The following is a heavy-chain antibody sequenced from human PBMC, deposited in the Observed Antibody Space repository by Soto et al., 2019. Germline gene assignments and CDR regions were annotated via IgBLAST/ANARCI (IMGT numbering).Heavy chain of an antibody. CDR1: GGSISSFY. V-gene: IGHV4-59*01. D-gene: IGHD3-16*01. J-gene: IGHJ4*02. CDR3: ARGHMITFGNMVFDY. CDR2: IYDSGTT. Sequence: SETLSLTCTVSGGSISSFYWSWIRQPPGKGLEWIGYIYDSGTTNYNPSLKSRVTISVDTSKSQFSLRLSSGTAADTAVYYCARGHMITFGNMVFDYWGQGTPVTVSS.